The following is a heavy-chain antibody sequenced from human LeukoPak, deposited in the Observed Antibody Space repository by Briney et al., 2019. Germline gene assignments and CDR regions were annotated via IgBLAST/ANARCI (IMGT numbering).Heavy chain of an antibody. Sequence: SETLSLTCTVSGGSISSSSYYWGWIRRPPGKGLEWIGSIYYSGSTYYNPSLKSRVTISVDTSKNQFSLKLSSVTAADTAVYYCARLTYDSSGYYYYGGDDYWGQGTLVTVSS. D-gene: IGHD3-22*01. J-gene: IGHJ4*02. CDR1: GGSISSSSYY. CDR2: IYYSGST. CDR3: ARLTYDSSGYYYYGGDDY. V-gene: IGHV4-39*01.